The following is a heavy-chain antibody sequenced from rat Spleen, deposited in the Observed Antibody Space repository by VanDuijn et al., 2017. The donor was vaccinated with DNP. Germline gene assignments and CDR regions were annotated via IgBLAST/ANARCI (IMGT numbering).Heavy chain of an antibody. CDR3: ARWNNYFDY. V-gene: IGHV3-1*01. CDR2: ISYSTSA. CDR1: GYSITSNY. J-gene: IGHJ2*01. Sequence: EVQLQGSGPGLVKPSQSLSLTCSVTGYSITSNYWSWIRKFPGNKMEWIGHISYSTSATYNPSLKSRTSITRDTSKNQFFLQLNSVTTEDTATYYCARWNNYFDYWGQGVMVTVSS.